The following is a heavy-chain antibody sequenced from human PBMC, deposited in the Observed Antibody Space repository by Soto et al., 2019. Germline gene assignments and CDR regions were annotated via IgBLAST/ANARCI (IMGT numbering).Heavy chain of an antibody. Sequence: EVQLVESGGDLVKPGGSLRLSCAASGFTFSDARMHWVRQAPGKGLEWVGRIKSKTHGETTDYAAPVKGRFTISRDDSKNTVYLQMNSLKTEDTGVYYCTTGEGNYFDSWGPGTLVTASS. CDR3: TTGEGNYFDS. CDR1: GFTFSDAR. CDR2: IKSKTHGETT. V-gene: IGHV3-15*07. J-gene: IGHJ4*02. D-gene: IGHD3-10*01.